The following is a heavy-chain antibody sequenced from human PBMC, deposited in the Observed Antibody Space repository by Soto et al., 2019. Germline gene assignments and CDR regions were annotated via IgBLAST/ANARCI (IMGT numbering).Heavy chain of an antibody. CDR1: GFTFSSYS. V-gene: IGHV3-48*01. Sequence: GGSLRLSCAASGFTFSSYSMNWVRQAPGKGLEWVSYISSSSSTIYYADSVKGRFTISRDNAKNSLYLQMNSLRAEDTAVYYCARDRRRAAAGIQGFDYWGQGTLVTVSS. J-gene: IGHJ4*02. D-gene: IGHD6-13*01. CDR3: ARDRRRAAAGIQGFDY. CDR2: ISSSSSTI.